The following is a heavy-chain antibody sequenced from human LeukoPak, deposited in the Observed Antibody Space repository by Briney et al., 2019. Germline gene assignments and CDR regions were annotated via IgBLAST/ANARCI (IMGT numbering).Heavy chain of an antibody. CDR1: GYTFTNYA. J-gene: IGHJ3*02. Sequence: ASVKVSCKTSGYTFTNYAMNWVRQAPGQGLEWMGWINTNTGNPTYDQVFTGRFVFSLDTSVSTVYLQISCLKAEDTAVYYCARGYCSGGSCYGSGAFDIWGQGTMVTVSS. CDR3: ARGYCSGGSCYGSGAFDI. V-gene: IGHV7-4-1*02. D-gene: IGHD2-15*01. CDR2: INTNTGNP.